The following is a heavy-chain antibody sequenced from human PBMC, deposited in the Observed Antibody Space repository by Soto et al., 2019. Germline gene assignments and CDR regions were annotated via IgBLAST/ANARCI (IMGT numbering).Heavy chain of an antibody. Sequence: SVKVSXXASGGTCRSYVISWVRQAPXEGLXXLGGIIPIFGTANYAQKFQGRVTITADDSTSTAYMELSSLRSEDTAVYYCASHYDSSGYYDDYWGQGTLVTVSS. V-gene: IGHV1-69*13. D-gene: IGHD3-22*01. CDR3: ASHYDSSGYYDDY. J-gene: IGHJ4*02. CDR2: IIPIFGTA. CDR1: GGTCRSYV.